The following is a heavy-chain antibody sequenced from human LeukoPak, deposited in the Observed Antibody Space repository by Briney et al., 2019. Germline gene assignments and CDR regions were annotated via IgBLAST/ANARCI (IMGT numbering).Heavy chain of an antibody. J-gene: IGHJ6*03. V-gene: IGHV1-8*01. CDR1: GDTFTSYD. CDR3: ARGRYGDYYYYYMDV. D-gene: IGHD4-17*01. Sequence: ASVKVSCKASGDTFTSYDINWVRHATGQGLEWMGWMNPNSGNTGYAQKFQGRVTMTRNTSISTAYIELSSMRSEDTAVYYCARGRYGDYYYYYMDVWGKGTTVTVSS. CDR2: MNPNSGNT.